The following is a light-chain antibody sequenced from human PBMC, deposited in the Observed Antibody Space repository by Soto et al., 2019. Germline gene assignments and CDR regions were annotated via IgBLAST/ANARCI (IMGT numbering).Light chain of an antibody. V-gene: IGLV2-14*01. J-gene: IGLJ1*01. CDR3: CSYTTSDTLV. Sequence: QSVLTQPASVSGSPGQSITISCTGTTSDLGAYNSVSWYRQHPGKAPKVMIYDVTPRPSGVSSRFSGSQSGNTASLTISGLQADDEADYYCCSYTTSDTLVFGTGTKVTVL. CDR1: TSDLGAYNS. CDR2: DVT.